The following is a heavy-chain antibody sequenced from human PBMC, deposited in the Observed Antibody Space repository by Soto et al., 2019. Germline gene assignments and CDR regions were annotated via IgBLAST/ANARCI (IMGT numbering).Heavy chain of an antibody. D-gene: IGHD4-17*01. J-gene: IGHJ4*02. CDR2: INHSGST. CDR3: ARSDYGDYDDY. Sequence: QVQLQQWGAGLLKPSETLSLTCAVYGGSFSGYYWSWIRQPPGKGLEWIGEINHSGSTNYNPSIMSRVTISVDTSKNQFSLKLSSVTAADTAVYYCARSDYGDYDDYWGQGTLVTVSS. V-gene: IGHV4-34*01. CDR1: GGSFSGYY.